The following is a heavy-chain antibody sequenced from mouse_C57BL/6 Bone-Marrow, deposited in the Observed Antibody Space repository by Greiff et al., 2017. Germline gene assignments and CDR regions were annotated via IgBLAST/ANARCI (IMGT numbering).Heavy chain of an antibody. V-gene: IGHV2-5*01. Sequence: VHLVESGPGLVQPSQSLSITCTVSGFSLTSYGVHWVRQSPGKGLEWLGVIWRGGSTDYNAAFMSRLSITKDNSKSQVFFKMNSLQADDTAIYYCAKNSAYYGSSYEYFDVWGTGTTVTVSS. CDR1: GFSLTSYG. CDR3: AKNSAYYGSSYEYFDV. D-gene: IGHD1-1*01. CDR2: IWRGGST. J-gene: IGHJ1*03.